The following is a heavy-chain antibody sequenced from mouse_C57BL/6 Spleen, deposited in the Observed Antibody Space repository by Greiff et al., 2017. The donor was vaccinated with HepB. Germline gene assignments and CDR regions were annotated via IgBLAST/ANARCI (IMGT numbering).Heavy chain of an antibody. CDR2: INPNNGGT. CDR3: ARGDYDGDYAMDY. V-gene: IGHV1-18*01. D-gene: IGHD2-4*01. CDR1: GYTFTDYN. Sequence: VLLQQSGPELVKPGASVKIPCKASGYTFTDYNMDWVKQSHGKSLEWIGDINPNNGGTIYNQKFKGKATLTVDKSSSTAYMELRSLTSEDTAVYYCARGDYDGDYAMDYWGQGTSVTVSS. J-gene: IGHJ4*01.